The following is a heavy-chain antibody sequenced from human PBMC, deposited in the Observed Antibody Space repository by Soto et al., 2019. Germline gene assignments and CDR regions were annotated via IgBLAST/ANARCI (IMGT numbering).Heavy chain of an antibody. D-gene: IGHD7-27*01. CDR2: IWLDGSNK. CDR1: GFTFRSSG. J-gene: IGHJ4*02. CDR3: ARDLALTGDLDY. Sequence: QVQLVESGGGVVQPGRSLRLSCAASGFTFRSSGMHWVRQAPGKGLDWVAVIWLDGSNKYYADSLKGRFNISRDNSKNTLYLQMNSRRAEDTAVYYCARDLALTGDLDYCGQGTLVSVSS. V-gene: IGHV3-33*01.